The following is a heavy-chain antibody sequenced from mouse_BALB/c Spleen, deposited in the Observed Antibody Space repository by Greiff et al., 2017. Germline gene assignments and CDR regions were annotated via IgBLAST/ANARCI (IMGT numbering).Heavy chain of an antibody. Sequence: DVHLVESGGGLVQPGGSRKLSCAASGFTFSSFGMHWVRQAPEKGLEWVAYISSGSSTIYYADTVKGRFTISRDNPKNTLFLQMTSLRSEDTAMYYCAREPPFTTVVAPGMDYWGQGTSVTVSS. J-gene: IGHJ4*01. CDR1: GFTFSSFG. D-gene: IGHD1-1*01. CDR3: AREPPFTTVVAPGMDY. CDR2: ISSGSSTI. V-gene: IGHV5-17*02.